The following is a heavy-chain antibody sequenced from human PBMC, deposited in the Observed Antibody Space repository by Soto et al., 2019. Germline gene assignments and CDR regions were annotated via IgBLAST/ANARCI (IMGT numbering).Heavy chain of an antibody. CDR1: GFTFSDHY. CDR2: TRNKANSYTT. J-gene: IGHJ6*02. CDR3: ARDLGGYQLLGMGYGMDV. V-gene: IGHV3-72*01. Sequence: GGSLRLSCAASGFTFSDHYMDWVRQAPGKGLEWVGRTRNKANSYTTEYAASVKGRFTISRDDSKNSLYLQMNSLKTEDTAVYYCARDLGGYQLLGMGYGMDVWGQGTTVTVSS. D-gene: IGHD2-2*01.